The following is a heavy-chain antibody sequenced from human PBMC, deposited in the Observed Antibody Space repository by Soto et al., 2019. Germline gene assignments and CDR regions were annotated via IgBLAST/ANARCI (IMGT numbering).Heavy chain of an antibody. J-gene: IGHJ5*02. CDR1: GFTVGSAW. CDR3: TSAPQRARDEDRARS. Sequence: EVQLVESGGGLVKPGGSLRLGCAVSGFTVGSAWMNWVRQAPGKGLVWVGRIKSKVDGGTTDYAEPVKGRFTISRDQSKNTLYLQMESLKPEDTAVYYCTSAPQRARDEDRARSWGQGTLVPVSS. V-gene: IGHV3-15*07. CDR2: IKSKVDGGTT.